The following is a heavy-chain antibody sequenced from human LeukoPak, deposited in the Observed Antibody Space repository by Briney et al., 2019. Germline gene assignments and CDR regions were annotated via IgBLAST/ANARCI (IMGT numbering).Heavy chain of an antibody. Sequence: KPSATLSLTCAVYGGSFSSYYWSWIRQPPGKGLEWIGKTNHGGSTNYNPSLKSRVTISVDMSKNQFSLKLSSVTAADTAVYYCARLIYYDTSGYLDYWGQGSLVTVSS. CDR1: GGSFSSYY. J-gene: IGHJ4*02. CDR2: TNHGGST. V-gene: IGHV4-34*01. D-gene: IGHD3-22*01. CDR3: ARLIYYDTSGYLDY.